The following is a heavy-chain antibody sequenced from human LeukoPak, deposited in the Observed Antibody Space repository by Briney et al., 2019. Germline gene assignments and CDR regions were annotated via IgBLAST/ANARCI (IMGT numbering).Heavy chain of an antibody. Sequence: ASVKVSCKASGYSFTDYYIHWVRQAPGQGLEWMGCINPHSGDTKYAQKFQARVTISADKSITTAYLQWSSLKASDTAIFYCARRAYEALHFDYWGQGTLVTVSS. J-gene: IGHJ4*02. CDR3: ARRAYEALHFDY. CDR2: INPHSGDT. CDR1: GYSFTDYY. D-gene: IGHD5-12*01. V-gene: IGHV1-2*02.